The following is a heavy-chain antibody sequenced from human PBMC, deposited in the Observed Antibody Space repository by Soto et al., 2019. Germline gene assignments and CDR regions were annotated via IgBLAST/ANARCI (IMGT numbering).Heavy chain of an antibody. CDR3: ARHSPHGSGSYYAYYYGMDV. CDR1: GGSISSSSYY. CDR2: IYYSGST. V-gene: IGHV4-39*01. Sequence: PSETLSLTCTVSGGSISSSSYYWGWIRQPPGKGLEWIGSIYYSGSTYYNPSLRSRVTISVDTSKNQFSLKLSSVTAADTAVYYCARHSPHGSGSYYAYYYGMDVWGQGTTVTVSS. J-gene: IGHJ6*02. D-gene: IGHD3-10*01.